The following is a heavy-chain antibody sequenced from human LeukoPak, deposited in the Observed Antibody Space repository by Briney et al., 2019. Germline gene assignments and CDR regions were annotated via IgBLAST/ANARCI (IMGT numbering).Heavy chain of an antibody. CDR3: ARDRYSSSWYGGPKRYYYYMDV. J-gene: IGHJ6*03. Sequence: PGGSLRLFCAASGFTFSDYYMSWIRQAPGKGREWVSYISISGSNIYYADSVKGRLTISRDNAKNSLYLQMNSLRAEDTAVYYCARDRYSSSWYGGPKRYYYYMDVWGKGTTVTVSS. D-gene: IGHD6-13*01. V-gene: IGHV3-11*01. CDR2: ISISGSNI. CDR1: GFTFSDYY.